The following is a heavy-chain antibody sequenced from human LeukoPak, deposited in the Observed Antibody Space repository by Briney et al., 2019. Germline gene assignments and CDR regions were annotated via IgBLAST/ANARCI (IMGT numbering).Heavy chain of an antibody. Sequence: ASVTVSCKASGYTFTGYYMHWVRQAPGQGLEWMGWINPNSGGTNYAQKFQGSVTMTRDTSISTAYMELSRLRSDDTAVYYCARDDHSSGWSSLWSGQGMNAFDIWGQGTMVTVSS. V-gene: IGHV1-2*02. CDR3: ARDDHSSGWSSLWSGQGMNAFDI. D-gene: IGHD6-19*01. CDR2: INPNSGGT. J-gene: IGHJ3*02. CDR1: GYTFTGYY.